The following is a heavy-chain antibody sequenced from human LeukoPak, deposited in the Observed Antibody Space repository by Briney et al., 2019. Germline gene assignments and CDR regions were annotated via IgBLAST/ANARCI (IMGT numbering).Heavy chain of an antibody. J-gene: IGHJ6*03. CDR3: ARHGYYYYYMDV. CDR1: GGSISSSSYY. CDR2: IYYNGST. Sequence: SETLSLTCTVSGGSISSSSYYWGWIRQPPGKGLEWIGSIYYNGSTYYNPSLKSRVTISVDTSKNQFSLKLSSVTAADTAVYYCARHGYYYYYMDVWGKGTTVTVSS. V-gene: IGHV4-39*01.